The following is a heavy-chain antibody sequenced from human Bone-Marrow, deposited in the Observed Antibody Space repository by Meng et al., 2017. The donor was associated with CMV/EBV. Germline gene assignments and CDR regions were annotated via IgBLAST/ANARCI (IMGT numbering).Heavy chain of an antibody. CDR3: ARGPYYDFWSGYYTYYYYYGKDV. D-gene: IGHD3-3*01. CDR1: GYTFTSYD. Sequence: ASVKVSCKASGYTFTSYDINWVRQATGQGLEWMGWMNPNSGNTGYAQKFQGRVTMTRNTSISTAYMELSSLRSEDTAVYYCARGPYYDFWSGYYTYYYYYGKDVWGQRTTVTVSS. CDR2: MNPNSGNT. V-gene: IGHV1-8*01. J-gene: IGHJ6*02.